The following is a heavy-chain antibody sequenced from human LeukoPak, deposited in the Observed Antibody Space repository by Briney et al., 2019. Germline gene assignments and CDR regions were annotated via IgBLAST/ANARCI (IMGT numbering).Heavy chain of an antibody. Sequence: PSETLSLTCAVYGGSFSGYYWSWLRQPPGKGLEWIGEINHSGSTNYNPSLKSRVTISVDTSKNQFSLKLSSVTAADTAVYYCARTKGYWLPYQTFDYWGQGTLVTVSS. V-gene: IGHV4-34*01. CDR3: ARTKGYWLPYQTFDY. CDR1: GGSFSGYY. J-gene: IGHJ4*02. D-gene: IGHD2-8*02. CDR2: INHSGST.